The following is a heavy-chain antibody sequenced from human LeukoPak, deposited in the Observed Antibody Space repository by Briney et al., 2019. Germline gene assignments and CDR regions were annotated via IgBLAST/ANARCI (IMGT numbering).Heavy chain of an antibody. J-gene: IGHJ4*02. CDR2: IWYDGSNK. CDR3: AKDSTGDDSSGSYFDY. V-gene: IGHV3-33*06. D-gene: IGHD3-22*01. CDR1: GIPFSRYG. Sequence: GGSLRLSWAAPGIPFSRYGMHWVRQAPGKGLEWVAVIWYDGSNKYYADSVKGRFTISRDNSKNTLYLQMNSLRAEDTAVYYCAKDSTGDDSSGSYFDYWGQGTLVTVSS.